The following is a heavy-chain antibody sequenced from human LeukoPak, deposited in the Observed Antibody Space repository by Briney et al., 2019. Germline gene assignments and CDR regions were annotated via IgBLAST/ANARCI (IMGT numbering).Heavy chain of an antibody. D-gene: IGHD2-2*01. J-gene: IGHJ4*02. CDR2: ISTTGGGT. CDR3: AKDRGDCSSTSCYLSD. V-gene: IGHV3-23*01. Sequence: GSLRLSCAASGFTFSSYAMTWVRQAPGKGLEWVSAISTTGGGTYYADSVKGRFTISGDNSKNTLYLQMNSLRAEDTAVYSCAKDRGDCSSTSCYLSDWGQGTLVTVSS. CDR1: GFTFSSYA.